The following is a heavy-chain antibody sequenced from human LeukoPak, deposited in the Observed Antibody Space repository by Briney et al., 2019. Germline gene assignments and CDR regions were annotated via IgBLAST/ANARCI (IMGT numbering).Heavy chain of an antibody. Sequence: GGSLRLSCAASGFSFDNFGLSWVRQVPGKGLEWVSGINWNGGSTGYGDSVKGRFTISRDNAKNSLYLQMNSLRAGDTAVYYCARGHGDFWSDFYKLDVWGKGTTVIVSS. CDR3: ARGHGDFWSDFYKLDV. V-gene: IGHV3-20*04. J-gene: IGHJ6*04. CDR1: GFSFDNFG. D-gene: IGHD3-3*01. CDR2: INWNGGST.